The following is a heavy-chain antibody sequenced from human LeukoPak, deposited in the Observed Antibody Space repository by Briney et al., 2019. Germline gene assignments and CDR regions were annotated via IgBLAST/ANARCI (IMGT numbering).Heavy chain of an antibody. CDR1: GYTFTGYY. D-gene: IGHD6-19*01. CDR3: YSSGWENYYCYYMDV. Sequence: ASVKVSCKASGYTFTGYYMHWVRQAPGQGLEWMGWINPNSGGTNYAQKFQGRVTMTRDTSISTAYMELSRLRSDDTAVYYCYSSGWENYYCYYMDVWGKGTTVTVSS. J-gene: IGHJ6*03. V-gene: IGHV1-2*02. CDR2: INPNSGGT.